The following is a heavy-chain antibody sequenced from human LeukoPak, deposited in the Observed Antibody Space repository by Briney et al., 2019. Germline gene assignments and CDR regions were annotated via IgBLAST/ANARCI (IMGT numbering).Heavy chain of an antibody. CDR1: GGSISSGDYY. CDR3: AREVITGYYFDY. J-gene: IGHJ4*02. D-gene: IGHD1-20*01. V-gene: IGHV4-30-4*08. Sequence: PSETQSLTCTVSGGSISSGDYYWSWVRQPPGKGLEWIGYIYYSGSTQYNPSLRSRITISIDTSKNQFSLKLSSVTAADTAVYYCAREVITGYYFDYWGQGTLVTVSS. CDR2: IYYSGST.